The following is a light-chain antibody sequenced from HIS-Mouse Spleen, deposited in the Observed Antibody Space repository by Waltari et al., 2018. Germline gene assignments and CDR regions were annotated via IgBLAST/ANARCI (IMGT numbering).Light chain of an antibody. CDR1: SSDVGSYNL. CDR2: EGS. J-gene: IGLJ3*02. CDR3: CSYAGSSTWV. Sequence: QSALTQPASVSGSPGQSITISCTGTSSDVGSYNLVSWYQQHPGKAPKLMSYEGSKRPSGGSNRFSGSKAGNTAYLTISGLQAEDEADYYCCSYAGSSTWVFGGGTKLTVL. V-gene: IGLV2-23*01.